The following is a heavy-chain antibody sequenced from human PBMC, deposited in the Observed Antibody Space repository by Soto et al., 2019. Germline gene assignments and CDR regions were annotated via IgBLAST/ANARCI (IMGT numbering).Heavy chain of an antibody. CDR2: ISSSSSYI. CDR1: GFTFNSYS. V-gene: IGHV3-21*01. CDR3: ARSYSEPILNSEYYFDY. Sequence: PGGSLRLSCAASGFTFNSYSMNWVRQAPGEGLEWVSSISSSSSYIYYADTVKGRFTISRDNAKNSLYLQMNSLRAEDTAVYYCARSYSEPILNSEYYFDYWGQGTLVTVSS. D-gene: IGHD2-21*01. J-gene: IGHJ4*02.